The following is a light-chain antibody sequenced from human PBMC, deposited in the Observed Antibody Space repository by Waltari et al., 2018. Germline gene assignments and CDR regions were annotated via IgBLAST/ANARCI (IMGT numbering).Light chain of an antibody. CDR3: QQYYSTPYT. Sequence: IVMTQSPDSLAVSLGERATINCKSSQSVFYSSNNKNFLAWFQQKPGQPPKLLIYWASTRESGFPDRFSGSGSGTDFTLTISSLQAEDVAVYYCQQYYSTPYTFGQGTKLEIK. CDR2: WAS. V-gene: IGKV4-1*01. J-gene: IGKJ2*01. CDR1: QSVFYSSNNKNF.